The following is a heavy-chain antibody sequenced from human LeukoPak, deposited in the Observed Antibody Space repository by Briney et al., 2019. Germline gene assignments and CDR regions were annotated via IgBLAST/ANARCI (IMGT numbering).Heavy chain of an antibody. Sequence: GVSLRLSGAASGFTFSSYAMNWVRQGPGKGLEWGSAISGSGGSTDYADSVKGRFTIARDNSKNTLYLQINSLRAEDTAVYYCAKAPTGYYYYGMDVWGQGTTVTVSS. CDR3: AKAPTGYYYYGMDV. J-gene: IGHJ6*02. V-gene: IGHV3-23*01. CDR2: ISGSGGST. D-gene: IGHD6-13*01. CDR1: GFTFSSYA.